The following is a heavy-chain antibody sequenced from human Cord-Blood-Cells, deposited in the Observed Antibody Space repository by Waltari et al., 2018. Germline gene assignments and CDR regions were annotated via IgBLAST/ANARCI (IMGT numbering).Heavy chain of an antibody. D-gene: IGHD6-6*01. Sequence: QVQLQQWGAGLLKPSETLSLTCAVYGGSFSGYYWSWIRQPPGKGLEWIGEINHSGSTNYHPSLKSRVTISVDTSKNQFSLKLSSVTAADTAVYYCARAPMGSSVDYWGQGTLVTVSP. CDR1: GGSFSGYY. V-gene: IGHV4-34*01. CDR3: ARAPMGSSVDY. J-gene: IGHJ4*02. CDR2: INHSGST.